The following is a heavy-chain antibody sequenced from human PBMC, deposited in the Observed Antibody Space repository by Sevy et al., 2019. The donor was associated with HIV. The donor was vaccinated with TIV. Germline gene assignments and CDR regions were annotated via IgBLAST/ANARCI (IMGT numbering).Heavy chain of an antibody. D-gene: IGHD1-1*01. Sequence: GESLKISCKGAGYSFTSYRIGWVRQMPGKGLEWMGIIHPGASDTRYSPAFQGQVTISADKSIRTAYLQWSSLKTSDTATYYCARHGTIGTTMDYFDYWGQGVLVTVSS. V-gene: IGHV5-51*01. CDR3: ARHGTIGTTMDYFDY. CDR1: GYSFTSYR. J-gene: IGHJ4*02. CDR2: IHPGASDT.